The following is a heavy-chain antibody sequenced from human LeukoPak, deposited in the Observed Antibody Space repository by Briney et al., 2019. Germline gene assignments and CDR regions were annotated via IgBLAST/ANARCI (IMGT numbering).Heavy chain of an antibody. D-gene: IGHD3-10*02. CDR2: IAYDGSNK. CDR1: GFTFSSYG. Sequence: GRSLRLSCAASGFTFSSYGMHWVRQAPGKGLEWVAVIAYDGSNKYYADSVKGRYTISRDNAKNSLYLQMNSLRAEDTAVYYCAELGITMIGGVWGKGTTVTISS. CDR3: AELGITMIGGV. V-gene: IGHV3-30*18. J-gene: IGHJ6*04.